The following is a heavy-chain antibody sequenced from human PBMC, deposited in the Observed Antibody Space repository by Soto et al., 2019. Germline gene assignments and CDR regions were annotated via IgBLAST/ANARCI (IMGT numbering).Heavy chain of an antibody. CDR1: GYSFTSHA. V-gene: IGHV1-3*04. CDR3: ARSTGPLGS. CDR2: IDTANGNV. J-gene: IGHJ5*02. D-gene: IGHD2-8*02. Sequence: QVQLVQSGAEEKKPGASVKVSCKASGYSFTSHAIHWVRQAPGQGLEWMGWIDTANGNVKYSQKFLGRVTITSDTSASTAYMELSSLRSEDTAVYYCARSTGPLGSWGQGTLVTVSS.